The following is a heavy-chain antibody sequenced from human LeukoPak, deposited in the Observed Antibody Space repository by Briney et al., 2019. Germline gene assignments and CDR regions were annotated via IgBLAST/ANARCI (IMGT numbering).Heavy chain of an antibody. CDR2: IYYSGST. Sequence: PSETLSLTCTVSGGSISRGDYYWSWIRQPPGKGLEWIGYIYYSGSTYYNPSLKSRVTISVDTSKNQFSLKLSSVTAADTAVYYCARVVWFGELFLIDYWGQGTLVTVSS. D-gene: IGHD3-10*01. CDR3: ARVVWFGELFLIDY. V-gene: IGHV4-30-4*01. J-gene: IGHJ4*02. CDR1: GGSISRGDYY.